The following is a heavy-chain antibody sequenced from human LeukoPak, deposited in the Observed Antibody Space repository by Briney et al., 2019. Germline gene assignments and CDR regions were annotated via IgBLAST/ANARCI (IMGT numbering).Heavy chain of an antibody. CDR2: ISYDGSNK. CDR3: AKDRGYSSSWYYADY. V-gene: IGHV3-30*18. D-gene: IGHD6-13*01. Sequence: GGSLRLSCAASGFTFSSYGMHWVRQAPGKGLEWVAVISYDGSNKYYADSVKGRFTTSRDNSKNTLYLQMNSLRAEDTAVYYCAKDRGYSSSWYYADYWGQGTLVTVSS. J-gene: IGHJ4*02. CDR1: GFTFSSYG.